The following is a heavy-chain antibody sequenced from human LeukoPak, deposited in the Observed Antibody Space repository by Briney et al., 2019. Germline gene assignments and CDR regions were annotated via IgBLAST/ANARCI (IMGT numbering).Heavy chain of an antibody. D-gene: IGHD6-13*01. J-gene: IGHJ4*02. CDR2: INWNGGST. CDR3: ARDSSRYDREYFDY. Sequence: GGSLRLSCAASGFTFDDYGMSWVRQAPGKGLEWVSGINWNGGSTGYADSVKGRFTISRDNAKNSLYLQMNSLRAEDTALYYCARDSSRYDREYFDYWGQGTLVTVSS. V-gene: IGHV3-20*04. CDR1: GFTFDDYG.